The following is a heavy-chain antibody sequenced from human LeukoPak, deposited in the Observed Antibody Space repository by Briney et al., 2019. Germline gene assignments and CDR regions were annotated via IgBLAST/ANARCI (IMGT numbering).Heavy chain of an antibody. J-gene: IGHJ6*03. CDR3: ARDVRLGYCSSTSCDTGGYYMDV. CDR1: GYTFTGYY. D-gene: IGHD2-2*02. CDR2: INPNSGGT. Sequence: ASVKVSCKASGYTFTGYYMHWVRQAPGQGLEWMGWINPNSGGTNYAQKFQGRFTMTRDTSISTAYMELSRLRSDDTAVYYCARDVRLGYCSSTSCDTGGYYMDVWGKGTTVTVSS. V-gene: IGHV1-2*02.